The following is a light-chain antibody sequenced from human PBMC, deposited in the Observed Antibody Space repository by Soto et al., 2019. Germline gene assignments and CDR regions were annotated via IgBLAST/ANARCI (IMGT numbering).Light chain of an antibody. Sequence: IVMTQSPATLSVFPGERATISCRASQSVGSNLAWYQQKPGQAPRLLIYGASTRATGIPARFSGSGSGTEFTLTISSLQSEDFAVYYCQQRSNWPRTFGQGTKVDI. V-gene: IGKV3-15*01. CDR1: QSVGSN. J-gene: IGKJ1*01. CDR2: GAS. CDR3: QQRSNWPRT.